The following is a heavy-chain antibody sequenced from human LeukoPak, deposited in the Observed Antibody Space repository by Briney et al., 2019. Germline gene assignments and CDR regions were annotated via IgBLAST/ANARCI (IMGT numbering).Heavy chain of an antibody. CDR2: INHSGGT. V-gene: IGHV4-34*01. CDR3: ATSERANYVYGMDV. Sequence: SETLSLTCAVSGGSFSGYFWSWTRQPPGKGLEWVGEINHSGGTNYNPSLKSRVTISVDTPKNQFSLKLSSVTAADTAVYYCATSERANYVYGMDVWGQGTKVTVSS. D-gene: IGHD1-1*01. J-gene: IGHJ6*02. CDR1: GGSFSGYF.